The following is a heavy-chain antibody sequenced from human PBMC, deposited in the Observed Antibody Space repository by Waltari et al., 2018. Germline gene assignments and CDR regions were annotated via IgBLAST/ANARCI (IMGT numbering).Heavy chain of an antibody. V-gene: IGHV1-2*02. CDR2: INPNSGGT. CDR1: GYTFTGYY. J-gene: IGHJ4*02. CDR3: ARESRIAAAAGRDFGY. Sequence: QVQLVQSGAEVKKPGASVKVSCKASGYTFTGYYMHWVRQAPGQGLAWMGWINPNSGGTNYAQKFQGRVTMTRDTSISTAYMELSRLRSDDTAVYYCARESRIAAAAGRDFGYWGQGTLVTVSS. D-gene: IGHD6-13*01.